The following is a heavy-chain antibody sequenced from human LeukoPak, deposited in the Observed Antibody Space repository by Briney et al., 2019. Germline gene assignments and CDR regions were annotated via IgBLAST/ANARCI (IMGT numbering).Heavy chain of an antibody. CDR3: TRDTGTTGEVKFDP. V-gene: IGHV4-34*01. J-gene: IGHJ5*02. CDR1: GESFSGYY. CDR2: INHSGSI. D-gene: IGHD4-17*01. Sequence: SETLSLTCAVYGESFSGYYWSWIRQPPGKGLEWIGEINHSGSINYNPSLKSRVTISVNTSKNQFSLKLSSVTAADTAVYYCTRDTGTTGEVKFDPWGQGTLVTVSS.